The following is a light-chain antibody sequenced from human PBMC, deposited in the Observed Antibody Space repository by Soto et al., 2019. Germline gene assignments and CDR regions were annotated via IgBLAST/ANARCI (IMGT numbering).Light chain of an antibody. CDR3: QRYSHGST. V-gene: IGKV1-27*01. Sequence: DIQMTQSPSSLSASVGDRVTITCRASQGISNSLAWYQQKPGKIPTLLITAVSTLHFGVPSRFSGSGSGTYFTLTISSLQPEDVATYYCQRYSHGSTFGPGTKVDI. CDR1: QGISNS. J-gene: IGKJ1*01. CDR2: AVS.